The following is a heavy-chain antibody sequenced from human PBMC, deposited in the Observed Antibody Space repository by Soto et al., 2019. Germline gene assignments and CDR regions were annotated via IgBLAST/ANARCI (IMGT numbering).Heavy chain of an antibody. J-gene: IGHJ3*02. D-gene: IGHD6-13*01. CDR3: ATGQQVRMADI. V-gene: IGHV3-11*03. CDR2: ISGDSTDT. Sequence: QVQLLEAGGDLVKPGGSLRLSCAASGFTVSGYYMAWIRQPPGKGLEWISYISGDSTDTNYADSVKGRFTISIDNAKNSLYLQMNSLRAEDTAVYFCATGQQVRMADIWGQGTMVTVSS. CDR1: GFTVSGYY.